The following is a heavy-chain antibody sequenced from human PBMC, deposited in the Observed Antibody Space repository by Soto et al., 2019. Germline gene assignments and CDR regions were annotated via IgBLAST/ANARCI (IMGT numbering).Heavy chain of an antibody. Sequence: SETLSLTCTVSGGSISSYYWSWIRQPPGKGLEWIGYIYYSGSTNYNPSLKSRVTISVDTSKNQFSLKLSSVTAADMAVYYCARHLLGYWLTFDPWGQGTLVTVSS. D-gene: IGHD2-15*01. J-gene: IGHJ5*02. CDR1: GGSISSYY. CDR3: ARHLLGYWLTFDP. CDR2: IYYSGST. V-gene: IGHV4-59*08.